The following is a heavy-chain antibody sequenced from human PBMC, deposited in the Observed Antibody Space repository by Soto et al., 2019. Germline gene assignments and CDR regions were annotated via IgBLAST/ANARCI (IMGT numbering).Heavy chain of an antibody. J-gene: IGHJ4*02. CDR2: IYSDGST. CDR3: AGRSSSWATDGY. D-gene: IGHD6-13*01. Sequence: EVQLVETGGGLIQPGGSLRLSCAASGFSVSSNYMDWFRQTPGKGLEWVSVIYSDGSTYYAESVKGRFTVSRDRSKNALYLQMNSLTAEDTAVYYCAGRSSSWATDGYWGQGTQVTVSS. CDR1: GFSVSSNY. V-gene: IGHV3-53*02.